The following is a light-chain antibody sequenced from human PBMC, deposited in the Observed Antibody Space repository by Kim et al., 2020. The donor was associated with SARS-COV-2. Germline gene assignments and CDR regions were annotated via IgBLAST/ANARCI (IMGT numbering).Light chain of an antibody. Sequence: ASVGDRVTITCRASQDISRYLNWYQQKPEKAPKRLIYAASSLQSGVPSRFTGSGSETDFTLTISSLQPEDFATYYCQQSDSDSRTFGQGTKVDIK. CDR1: QDISRY. J-gene: IGKJ1*01. CDR2: AAS. V-gene: IGKV1-39*01. CDR3: QQSDSDSRT.